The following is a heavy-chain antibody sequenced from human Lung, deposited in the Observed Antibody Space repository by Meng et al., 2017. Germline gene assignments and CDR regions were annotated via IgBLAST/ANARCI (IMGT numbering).Heavy chain of an antibody. V-gene: IGHV3-15*01. J-gene: IGHJ4*02. Sequence: EVHVVGFGGGLGKPGGSLRVSCIASGFSFYDAWMSWVRQAPGQGLEWVGRIKSNSDSGTTDYAAPVKGRFTISRDDSKDTLYLQMNSLITEDTAVYFCATGAAAADHWGQGTLVTVFS. CDR3: ATGAAAADH. CDR1: GFSFYDAW. CDR2: IKSNSDSGTT. D-gene: IGHD6-13*01.